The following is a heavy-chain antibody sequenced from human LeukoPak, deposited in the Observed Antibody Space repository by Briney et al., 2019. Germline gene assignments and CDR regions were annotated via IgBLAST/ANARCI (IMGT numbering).Heavy chain of an antibody. D-gene: IGHD2-2*01. CDR1: GGSISSYY. Sequence: SETLSLTCTVSGGSISSYYWSWIRQPAGKGLEWIGRIYTSGSTNYNPSLKSRVTMSVDTSKNQFSLELSSVTATDTAVYYCARDERFVGYCSSTSCPILPYYYYGMDVWGQGTTVTVSS. V-gene: IGHV4-4*07. CDR2: IYTSGST. J-gene: IGHJ6*02. CDR3: ARDERFVGYCSSTSCPILPYYYYGMDV.